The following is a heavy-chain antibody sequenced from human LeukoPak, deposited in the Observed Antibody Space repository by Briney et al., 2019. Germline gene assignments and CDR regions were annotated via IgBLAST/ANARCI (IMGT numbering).Heavy chain of an antibody. D-gene: IGHD1-7*01. CDR1: GFTFSSYW. Sequence: GGSLRLSCAASGFTFSSYWMSWVRQAPGKGLEWVANIKQDGSEKYYVDSVKGRFTISRDNAKNSLYLQMNSLRAEDTAVYYCARDSGNYLDAFDIWGQGTMVTVSS. CDR2: IKQDGSEK. J-gene: IGHJ3*02. CDR3: ARDSGNYLDAFDI. V-gene: IGHV3-7*01.